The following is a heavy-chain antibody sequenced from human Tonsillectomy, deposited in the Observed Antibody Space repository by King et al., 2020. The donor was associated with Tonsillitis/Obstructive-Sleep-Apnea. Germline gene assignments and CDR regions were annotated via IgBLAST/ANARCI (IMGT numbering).Heavy chain of an antibody. D-gene: IGHD2-2*01. Sequence: QLQESGPGLVKPSGTLSLTCAVSGGSISSSNWWSWVRQPPGKGLEWIGKIYHSGSTDYNPSLTSRVTISVDKSKNHFSLRLSSVTAADTAVYYCARGYCSSPSCHGDDAFDIWGQGTRVTVSS. V-gene: IGHV4-4*02. CDR2: IYHSGST. CDR3: ARGYCSSPSCHGDDAFDI. J-gene: IGHJ3*02. CDR1: GGSISSSNW.